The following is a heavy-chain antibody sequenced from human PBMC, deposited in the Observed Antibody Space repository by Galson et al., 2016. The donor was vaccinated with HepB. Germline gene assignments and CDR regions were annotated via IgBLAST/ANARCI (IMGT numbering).Heavy chain of an antibody. D-gene: IGHD6-13*01. CDR3: AVRYSSIWYFQH. CDR2: TRNKANSYAT. V-gene: IGHV3-72*01. Sequence: SLRLSCAASGFTFSDHYMDWVRQAPGKGLGWVGRTRNKANSYATEYAASVKGRFTISRDDSKNSLYLQMNSLGAEDTAIYYCAVRYSSIWYFQHWGRGTLVSVSS. CDR1: GFTFSDHY. J-gene: IGHJ1*01.